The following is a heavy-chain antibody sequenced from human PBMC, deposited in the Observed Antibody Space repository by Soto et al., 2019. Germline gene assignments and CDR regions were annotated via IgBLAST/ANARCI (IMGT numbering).Heavy chain of an antibody. CDR3: ARERDVVVTPYYFDY. D-gene: IGHD2-21*02. CDR2: IIPIFGTA. Sequence: GASVKVSCKASGGTFSSYAISWVRQAPGQGLEWMGGIIPIFGTANYAQKFQGRVTITADESTSTAYMELSSLRSEDTAVYYCARERDVVVTPYYFDYWGQGTLVTVSS. J-gene: IGHJ4*02. V-gene: IGHV1-69*13. CDR1: GGTFSSYA.